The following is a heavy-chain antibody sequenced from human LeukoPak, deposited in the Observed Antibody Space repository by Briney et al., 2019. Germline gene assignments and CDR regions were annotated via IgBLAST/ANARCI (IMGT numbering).Heavy chain of an antibody. D-gene: IGHD6-13*01. Sequence: ASVKVSCKASGYTFTGYYMHWVRQAPGQGLEWMGWINPNSGGTNYAQKFQGRVTMTRDTSISTAYMELSRLRSDDTAVYYCARDGRNSNSWYPFDYWGQGTLVTVSS. CDR1: GYTFTGYY. V-gene: IGHV1-2*02. CDR3: ARDGRNSNSWYPFDY. CDR2: INPNSGGT. J-gene: IGHJ4*02.